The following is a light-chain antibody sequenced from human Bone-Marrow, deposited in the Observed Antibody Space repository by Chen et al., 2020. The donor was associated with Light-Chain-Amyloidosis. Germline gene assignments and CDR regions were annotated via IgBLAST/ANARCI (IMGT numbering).Light chain of an antibody. Sequence: DFQMTQSPSSLSASVGDRVTNTCRSSQGISKYLAWYQQKPGKVPKLLISATSTLQSGVPSRFSGSGFGTDFALTISSLQPEDVATYYCQKYNNAPLTFGGGTKVEIK. CDR3: QKYNNAPLT. V-gene: IGKV1-27*01. J-gene: IGKJ4*01. CDR1: QGISKY. CDR2: ATS.